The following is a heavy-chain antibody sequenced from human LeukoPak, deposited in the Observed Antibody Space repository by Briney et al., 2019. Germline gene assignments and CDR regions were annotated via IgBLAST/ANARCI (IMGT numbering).Heavy chain of an antibody. CDR1: GASISGGTYY. V-gene: IGHV4-39*01. Sequence: SETLSLTCSVSGASISGGTYYWGWIRQPPGKGLEWIGSIYYTGSTYDNPSLKSRVTISVDTSKNQFSLKLGSVTAADTAVYYCARRGGSGRAFDYWGQGTLVTVSS. D-gene: IGHD1-26*01. CDR3: ARRGGSGRAFDY. CDR2: IYYTGST. J-gene: IGHJ4*02.